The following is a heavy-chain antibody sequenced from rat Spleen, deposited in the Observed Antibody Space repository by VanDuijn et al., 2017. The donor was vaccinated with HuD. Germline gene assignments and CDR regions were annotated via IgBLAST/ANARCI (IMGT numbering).Heavy chain of an antibody. J-gene: IGHJ1*01. V-gene: IGHV3-1*01. CDR1: GYSITSNY. CDR2: INYGCYT. D-gene: IGHD1-6*01. Sequence: EVQLQESGPGLVKPSQSLSLTCSVTGYSITSNYWAWIRKFPGNKMEWLGYINYGCYTGYNPSLKSRISITRDKSKNQFFLQFNSVTTEDTATYYCARAGYSTVYRNWYFDFWGPGTMVTVSS. CDR3: ARAGYSTVYRNWYFDF.